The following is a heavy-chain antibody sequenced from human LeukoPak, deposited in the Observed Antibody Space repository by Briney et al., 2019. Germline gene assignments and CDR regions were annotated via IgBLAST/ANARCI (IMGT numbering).Heavy chain of an antibody. CDR3: ARQTGSGLFILP. D-gene: IGHD3/OR15-3a*01. Sequence: SETLSLTCTVSGFSISDGFYWDWIRQTPGKGLEWIGSIYYSGNTYYNASLKSQVSISIDTSKNQFSLRLTSVTAADTAVYYCARQTGSGLFILPGGQGTLVTVSS. CDR2: IYYSGNT. CDR1: GFSISDGFY. J-gene: IGHJ4*02. V-gene: IGHV4-38-2*02.